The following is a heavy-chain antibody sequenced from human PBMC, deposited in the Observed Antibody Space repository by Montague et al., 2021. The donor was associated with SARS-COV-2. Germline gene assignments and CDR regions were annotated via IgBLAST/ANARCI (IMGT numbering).Heavy chain of an antibody. CDR3: ARVRITMIVVVDAFDI. Sequence: TLSLTCTVSGGSISSGGYYWSWIHQHPGKGLEWIGYIYYSGSTYYNPSLKSRVTISVDTSKNQFSLKLSSVTAADTAVYYCARVRITMIVVVDAFDIWGQGTMVTVSS. V-gene: IGHV4-31*03. CDR2: IYYSGST. CDR1: GGSISSGGYY. J-gene: IGHJ3*02. D-gene: IGHD3-22*01.